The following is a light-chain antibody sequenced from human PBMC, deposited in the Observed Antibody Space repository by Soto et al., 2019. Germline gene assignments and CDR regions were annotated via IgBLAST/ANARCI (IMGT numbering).Light chain of an antibody. J-gene: IGLJ2*01. Sequence: QSALTQPASVSGSPGQSITISCTGTSSDVGGYNYVSWYQQHPGKAPKLIIYEVSNRPTGLSNRFSGSKSGNTASLTISGLQAEDEADYYCSSYTTGSTLVVFGGGTQLTVL. V-gene: IGLV2-14*01. CDR3: SSYTTGSTLVV. CDR1: SSDVGGYNY. CDR2: EVS.